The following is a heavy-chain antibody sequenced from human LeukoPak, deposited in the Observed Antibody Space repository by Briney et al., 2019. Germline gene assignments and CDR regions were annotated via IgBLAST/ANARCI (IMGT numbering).Heavy chain of an antibody. V-gene: IGHV5-51*01. CDR3: ARFALTSSLDY. J-gene: IGHJ4*02. D-gene: IGHD6-13*01. Sequence: GESLKISRKGSGYSFTSYWIGWVRQMPGKGLEWMGIIYPGDSDTRYSPLFQGQVTLSVDRSISTAYLHWSGLKASDTAIYYCARFALTSSLDYWGQGTLVTVSS. CDR1: GYSFTSYW. CDR2: IYPGDSDT.